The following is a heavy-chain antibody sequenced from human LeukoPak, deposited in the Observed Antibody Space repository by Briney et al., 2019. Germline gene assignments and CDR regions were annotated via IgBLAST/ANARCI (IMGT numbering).Heavy chain of an antibody. J-gene: IGHJ6*03. V-gene: IGHV3-21*01. CDR2: ISSSSSYR. CDR1: GFKFSSYS. D-gene: IGHD1-26*01. Sequence: GGSLRLSCAASGFKFSSYSMNWVRQAPGKGLEWVSSISSSSSYRYYADSVKGRFTISRDNARNSLYLQMNSLRAEDTAVYYCARDPYSGSYGNDYYYYMDVWGKGTTVTISS. CDR3: ARDPYSGSYGNDYYYYMDV.